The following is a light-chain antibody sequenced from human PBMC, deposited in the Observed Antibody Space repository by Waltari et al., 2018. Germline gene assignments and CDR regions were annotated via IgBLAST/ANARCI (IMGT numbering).Light chain of an antibody. CDR2: EVY. Sequence: QSALTQPASVSGSAGQSITISCTGTSSDVGASTLISWYQQYPGKAHTLMIYEVYKRPAGVSDRFSGSKSDNTASLTISGLQAEDEADYYCCSYAGRSTLVFGGGTKLTVL. CDR1: SSDVGASTL. V-gene: IGLV2-23*02. CDR3: CSYAGRSTLV. J-gene: IGLJ2*01.